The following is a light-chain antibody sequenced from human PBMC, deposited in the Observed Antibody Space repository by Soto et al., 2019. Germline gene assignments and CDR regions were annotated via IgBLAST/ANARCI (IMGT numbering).Light chain of an antibody. V-gene: IGKV3-20*01. Sequence: EIVLTQSPGTLSLSPGERATLSCRASQSVSGRYLAWYQQKPGQAPRLLIYGASSRATGIPDRFSGSGSGTDFTLTISRLEPEDFAVYYCQQYGTSVLTFGGGTKVEIK. CDR2: GAS. CDR3: QQYGTSVLT. CDR1: QSVSGRY. J-gene: IGKJ4*01.